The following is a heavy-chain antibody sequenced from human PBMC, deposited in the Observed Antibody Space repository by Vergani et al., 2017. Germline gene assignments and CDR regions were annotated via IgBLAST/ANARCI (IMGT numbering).Heavy chain of an antibody. D-gene: IGHD3-10*01. CDR1: GFTLNNYG. Sequence: QVQILQSGGGVVQPGGSLRLSCTLSGFTLNNYGIHWVRQAPGKGLEWVSFIRYDGSSEYYGDSGKGRFTISRDKSQNTVNLQMNSLRTEDTAVYFCANSVIACHSGVAYFRMHVWRRGTTVTVSS. J-gene: IGHJ6*02. CDR2: IRYDGSSE. V-gene: IGHV3-30*02. CDR3: ANSVIACHSGVAYFRMHV.